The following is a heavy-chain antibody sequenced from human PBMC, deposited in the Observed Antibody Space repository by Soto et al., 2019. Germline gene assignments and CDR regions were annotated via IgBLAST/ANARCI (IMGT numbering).Heavy chain of an antibody. CDR3: ARDSSSWYYFDY. Sequence: ASVKVSCKVSGYTLTELSMHWVRQAPGKGLEWMGGFDPEDGETSYAQKFQGRVTMTRDTSTSTVYMELSSLRSEDTAVYYCARDSSSWYYFDYWGQGTLVTVSS. CDR2: FDPEDGET. D-gene: IGHD6-13*01. J-gene: IGHJ4*02. CDR1: GYTLTELS. V-gene: IGHV1-24*01.